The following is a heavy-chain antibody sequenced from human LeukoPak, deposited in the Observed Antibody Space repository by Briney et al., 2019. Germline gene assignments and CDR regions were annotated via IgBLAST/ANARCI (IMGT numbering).Heavy chain of an antibody. Sequence: KPGGSLRLSCSASGFSFSIYSMHWVRQAPGKGLEWVARSQSKTDGGTTDYAAPVKGRFSISRDDSKNTLYLQMNSLKTEDTGVYYCTTEKVDSNGWFYRSFDYWGQGTLVTVSS. CDR1: GFSFSIYS. CDR2: SQSKTDGGTT. CDR3: TTEKVDSNGWFYRSFDY. D-gene: IGHD6-19*01. V-gene: IGHV3-15*01. J-gene: IGHJ4*02.